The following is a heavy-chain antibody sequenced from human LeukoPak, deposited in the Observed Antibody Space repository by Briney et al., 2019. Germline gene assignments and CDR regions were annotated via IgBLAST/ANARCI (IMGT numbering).Heavy chain of an antibody. J-gene: IGHJ4*02. D-gene: IGHD4-23*01. CDR3: ARDSGLSATTSAVTTVGFDY. Sequence: GASVKASCKASGYTFTSYYMHWVRQAPGQGLEWMGIINPSGGSTSYAQKLQGRVTMTRDTSTSTVYMELSSLRSEDTAVYYCARDSGLSATTSAVTTVGFDYWGQGTLVTVSS. V-gene: IGHV1-46*01. CDR1: GYTFTSYY. CDR2: INPSGGST.